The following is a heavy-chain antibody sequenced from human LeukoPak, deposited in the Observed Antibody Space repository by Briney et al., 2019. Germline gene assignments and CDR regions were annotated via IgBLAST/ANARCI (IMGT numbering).Heavy chain of an antibody. CDR2: IYYSGST. CDR3: ARRYSSNELFDY. Sequence: PSETLSLTCTVSGGSISSSSYYWGWIRQPPGKGLEWIGSIYYSGSTYHNPSLKSRVTISVDTSKNQFSLKLSSVTAADTAVYYCARRYSSNELFDYWGQGTLVTVSS. D-gene: IGHD6-13*01. CDR1: GGSISSSSYY. J-gene: IGHJ4*02. V-gene: IGHV4-39*07.